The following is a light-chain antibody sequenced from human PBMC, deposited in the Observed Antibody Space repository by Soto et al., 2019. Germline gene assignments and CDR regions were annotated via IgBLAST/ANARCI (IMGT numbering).Light chain of an antibody. CDR2: EVS. CDR1: SSAVGAYDN. Sequence: QSVLTKPASVSGSPGLSIPPSFIGTSSAVGAYDNVSWYQQHPVKAPKLMIYEVSNRPSGVSNRFSGSKSVNTATLTISGLQAEDEADYYCSSYTSRSTRVVGTGTRGTVL. J-gene: IGLJ1*01. CDR3: SSYTSRSTRV. V-gene: IGLV2-14*03.